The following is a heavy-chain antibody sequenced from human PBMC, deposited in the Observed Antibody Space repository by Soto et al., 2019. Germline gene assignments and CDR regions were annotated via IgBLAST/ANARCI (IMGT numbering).Heavy chain of an antibody. CDR1: GFMVSNVW. D-gene: IGHD2-2*01. V-gene: IGHV3-15*01. J-gene: IGHJ4*02. Sequence: GGSWRLPGEASGFMVSNVWGPGARQTPGKGREWVGHIKRKTDGGTTEYAAPVKGRFTISRDDSKNTLYLQMNSLKTEDTAVYYCARADIVVVPSLYYFDYWGQGTLVTVSS. CDR3: ARADIVVVPSLYYFDY. CDR2: IKRKTDGGTT.